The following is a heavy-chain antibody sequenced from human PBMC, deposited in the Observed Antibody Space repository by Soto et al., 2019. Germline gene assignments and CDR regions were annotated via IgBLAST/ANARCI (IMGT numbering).Heavy chain of an antibody. V-gene: IGHV3-64D*06. Sequence: GGSLRLSCSASGFTFSSYAMHWVRQAPGKGLEYVSAISSNGGSTYYADSVKGRFTISRDNSKNTLYLQMSSLRAEDTAVYYCVRNRIAAAGTFDYWGQGTLVTVPS. J-gene: IGHJ4*02. CDR2: ISSNGGST. CDR3: VRNRIAAAGTFDY. D-gene: IGHD6-13*01. CDR1: GFTFSSYA.